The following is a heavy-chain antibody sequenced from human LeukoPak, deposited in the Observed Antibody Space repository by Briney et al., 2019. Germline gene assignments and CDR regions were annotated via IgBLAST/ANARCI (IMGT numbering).Heavy chain of an antibody. D-gene: IGHD1-26*01. Sequence: GESLKISCKGSGYSFTSWWIGWVRQMPGKGLEWVGIIHPGDSDTRYSPSFQGQVTISADKSITTAYLQWSSLKASDTAMYYCGRHQHSGSYGAFDIWGQGTMVTVSS. J-gene: IGHJ3*02. CDR3: GRHQHSGSYGAFDI. V-gene: IGHV5-51*01. CDR2: IHPGDSDT. CDR1: GYSFTSWW.